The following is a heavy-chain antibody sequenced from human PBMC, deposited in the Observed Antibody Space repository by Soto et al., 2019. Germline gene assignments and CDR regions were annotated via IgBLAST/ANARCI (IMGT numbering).Heavy chain of an antibody. V-gene: IGHV4-59*01. CDR1: GGSISSYY. Sequence: PSETLSLTCTVSGGSISSYYWSWIRQPPGKGLEWIGYIYYSGSTNYNPSLKSRVTISVDTSKNQFSLKLSSVTAADTAVYYCARVLMSRHYDFWSGCLEKSFDYWGQGTLVTVSS. CDR3: ARVLMSRHYDFWSGCLEKSFDY. J-gene: IGHJ4*02. D-gene: IGHD3-3*01. CDR2: IYYSGST.